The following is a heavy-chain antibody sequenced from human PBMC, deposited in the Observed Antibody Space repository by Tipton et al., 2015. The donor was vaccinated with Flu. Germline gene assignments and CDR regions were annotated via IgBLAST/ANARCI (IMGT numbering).Heavy chain of an antibody. CDR1: GYTFTGYY. V-gene: IGHV1-2*06. Sequence: QSGAEVKKPGASVKVSCKASGYTFTGYYMHWVRQAPGQGLEWMGRINPNSGGTNYAQKFQGRVTMTRDTSISTAYMELSRLRSDDTAVYYCAREPPPISGSLSYYYYYGMDVWGQGTTVTVSS. CDR3: AREPPPISGSLSYYYYYGMDV. D-gene: IGHD1-26*01. J-gene: IGHJ6*02. CDR2: INPNSGGT.